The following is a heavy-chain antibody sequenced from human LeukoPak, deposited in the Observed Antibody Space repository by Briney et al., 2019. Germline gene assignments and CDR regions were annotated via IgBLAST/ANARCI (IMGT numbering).Heavy chain of an antibody. CDR3: ARQGVVVAAYFDS. CDR1: GGSISSPSFY. Sequence: PSETLSLTCTISGGSISSPSFYWAWIPQTPEKGLEWIGSKYYSGNTYYNPSLKSRVTISVDTSKNHFSLSLTSVTAADTAVYYCARQGVVVAAYFDSWGQGTLVTVSS. CDR2: KYYSGNT. V-gene: IGHV4-39*01. D-gene: IGHD2-15*01. J-gene: IGHJ4*02.